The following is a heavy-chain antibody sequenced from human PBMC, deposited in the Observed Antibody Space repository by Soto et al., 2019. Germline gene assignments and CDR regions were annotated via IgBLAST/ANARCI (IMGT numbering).Heavy chain of an antibody. V-gene: IGHV1-69*08. CDR3: AREGGAETLYYFDY. D-gene: IGHD1-26*01. CDR1: GGTFSSYT. Sequence: QVQLVQSGAEVKKPGSSVKVSCKASGGTFSSYTISWVRQAPGQGLEWMGRIIPILGIANYAQKFQGRVTITADTSTSTAYMELSSLRSEDTAVYYCAREGGAETLYYFDYWGQGTLVTVSS. J-gene: IGHJ4*02. CDR2: IIPILGIA.